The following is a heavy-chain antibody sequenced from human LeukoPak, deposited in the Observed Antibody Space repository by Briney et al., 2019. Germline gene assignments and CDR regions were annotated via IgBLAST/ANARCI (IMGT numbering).Heavy chain of an antibody. CDR1: GGTFSSYA. V-gene: IGHV1-69*13. D-gene: IGHD6-19*01. CDR3: ARPRVSSGPGDYYYYGMDV. Sequence: ASVKVSCKASGGTFSSYAISWVRQAPGQGLEWMGGIIPILGTANYAQKFQGRVTITADESTSTAYMELSSLRSEDTAVYYCARPRVSSGPGDYYYYGMDVWGQGTTVTVSS. CDR2: IIPILGTA. J-gene: IGHJ6*02.